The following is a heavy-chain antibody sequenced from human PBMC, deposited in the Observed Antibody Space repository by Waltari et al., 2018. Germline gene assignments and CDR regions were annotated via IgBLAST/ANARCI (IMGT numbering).Heavy chain of an antibody. V-gene: IGHV1-69*10. J-gene: IGHJ4*02. Sequence: QVQLVQSGAEVKKPGSSVKVSCKASGGTFSSYAISWVRQAPGQGLEWMGGIIPLLGIANHAQKCQGRGTITADKSTSTAYMELSSLRSEDTAVYYCAREGYCSSTSCTFDYWGQGTLVTVSS. D-gene: IGHD2-2*01. CDR3: AREGYCSSTSCTFDY. CDR1: GGTFSSYA. CDR2: IIPLLGIA.